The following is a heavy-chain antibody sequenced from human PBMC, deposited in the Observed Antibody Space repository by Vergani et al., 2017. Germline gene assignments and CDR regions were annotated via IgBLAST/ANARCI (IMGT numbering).Heavy chain of an antibody. CDR1: GGTFSSYA. V-gene: IGHV1-69*06. J-gene: IGHJ1*01. D-gene: IGHD2-21*02. Sequence: QVQLVQSGAEVKKPGSSVKVSCKASGGTFSSYAISWVRQAPGQGLEWMGGIIPICGTANYAQKFQGRVTITADKSTSTAYMELSSLRSEDTAVYYCARDLLYCGGDCPQGYFQHGGQGTLVTVSS. CDR3: ARDLLYCGGDCPQGYFQH. CDR2: IIPICGTA.